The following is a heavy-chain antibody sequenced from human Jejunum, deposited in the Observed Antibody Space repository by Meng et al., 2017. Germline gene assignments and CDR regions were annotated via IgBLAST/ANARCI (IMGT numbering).Heavy chain of an antibody. CDR2: ITGSGGAT. J-gene: IGHJ6*02. D-gene: IGHD6-13*01. CDR3: SKALYSSQLGGIDV. V-gene: IGHV3-23*01. Sequence: GESLKISCATSGFTFDNYAMMWVRQAPGKGLEWVSGITGSGGATYYADSVKGRFTNSRDNSRNTLYLQMISLGTDDTAIYYCSKALYSSQLGGIDVWGQGTTVTVSS. CDR1: GFTFDNYA.